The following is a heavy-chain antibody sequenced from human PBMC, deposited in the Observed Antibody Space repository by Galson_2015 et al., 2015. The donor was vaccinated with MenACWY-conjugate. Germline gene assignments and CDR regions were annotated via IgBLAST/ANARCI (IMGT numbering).Heavy chain of an antibody. D-gene: IGHD6-19*01. Sequence: KVSCKGSGYTFTSLWISWVRQVPGKGLEWMGIIYAGDSDARYSPSFQGQVTISADKSITTAYLQWSNLRASDTAIYYCARHRGYLGVAGNRLFDYWGQGTLVTVSS. CDR1: GYTFTSLW. CDR3: ARHRGYLGVAGNRLFDY. J-gene: IGHJ4*02. V-gene: IGHV5-51*01. CDR2: IYAGDSDA.